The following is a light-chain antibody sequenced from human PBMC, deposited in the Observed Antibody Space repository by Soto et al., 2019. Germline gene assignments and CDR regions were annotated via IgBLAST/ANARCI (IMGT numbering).Light chain of an antibody. CDR1: HSDIGAYNF. Sequence: QSVLTQPASVSGSPGQSITISCTGTHSDIGAYNFVSWYQQHPGEVPKLILYDVNVRPSGVSNRFSGSKSGNTASLTISGLQAEDEAEYYCTSWTTSTTMIFGGGTKLTVL. CDR3: TSWTTSTTMI. CDR2: DVN. V-gene: IGLV2-14*03. J-gene: IGLJ2*01.